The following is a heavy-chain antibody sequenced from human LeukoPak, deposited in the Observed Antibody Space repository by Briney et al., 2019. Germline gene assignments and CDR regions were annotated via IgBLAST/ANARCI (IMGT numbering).Heavy chain of an antibody. CDR2: ISGSGGTT. D-gene: IGHD1-14*01. CDR3: AKESPEFDY. CDR1: GFTFSSYA. J-gene: IGHJ4*02. Sequence: GGSLRLSCAASGFTFSSYAMTWVRQAPGKGLEWVAVISGSGGTTYYADSVKGRFTISRDNSKNTLFLQINSLRAEDTAVYYCAKESPEFDYWGQGTLVTVSS. V-gene: IGHV3-23*01.